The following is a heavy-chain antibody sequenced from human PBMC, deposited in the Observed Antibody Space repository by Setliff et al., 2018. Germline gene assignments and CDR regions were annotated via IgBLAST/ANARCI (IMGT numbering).Heavy chain of an antibody. CDR3: ARHGPTRTDSWFDSFDV. CDR1: DGSISNAY. V-gene: IGHV4-59*08. D-gene: IGHD3-10*01. J-gene: IGHJ3*01. CDR2: IYDTGGT. Sequence: SETLSLTCTVSDGSISNAYWSWIRQSPGKGLEWIGYIYDTGGTNSDPSLKSRVTMSVDTSKNQVSLKMTSVTAADTAVYYCARHGPTRTDSWFDSFDVWGQGTKVTVS.